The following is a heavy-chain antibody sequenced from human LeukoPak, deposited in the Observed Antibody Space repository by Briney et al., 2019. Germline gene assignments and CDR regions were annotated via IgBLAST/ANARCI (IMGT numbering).Heavy chain of an antibody. D-gene: IGHD3-10*01. J-gene: IGHJ5*02. CDR3: ARVETVLRFGELDHPMNWFDP. Sequence: SETLSLTCTVSGGSISSYYWSWIRQPPGKGLEWIGYIYYSGSTNYNPSLKSRVTISVDTSKNQFSLKLSSVTAADTAVYYCARVETVLRFGELDHPMNWFDPWGQGTLVTVSS. V-gene: IGHV4-59*01. CDR2: IYYSGST. CDR1: GGSISSYY.